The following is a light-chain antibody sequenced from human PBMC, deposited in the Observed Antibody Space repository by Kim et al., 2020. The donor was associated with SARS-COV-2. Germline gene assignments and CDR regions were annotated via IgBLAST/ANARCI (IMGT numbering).Light chain of an antibody. J-gene: IGKJ2*01. Sequence: EIVLTQSPGTLSLSPGERAILSCRASQSVGYNYLAWFQQKPGQAPKLLIYGASSRATGIPDRFSGSGSGTDFTLTISRLEPEDFAVYYCQQYGTSPMYTFGQGTKLEI. V-gene: IGKV3-20*01. CDR1: QSVGYNY. CDR3: QQYGTSPMYT. CDR2: GAS.